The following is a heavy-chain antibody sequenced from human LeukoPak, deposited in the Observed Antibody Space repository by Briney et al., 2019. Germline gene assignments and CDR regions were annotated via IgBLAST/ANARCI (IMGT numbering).Heavy chain of an antibody. CDR2: IIPILGIA. J-gene: IGHJ3*02. CDR1: GGTFSSYA. Sequence: GASAKVSCKASGGTFSSYAISWVRQAPGQGLEWMGRIIPILGIANYAQKFQGRVTITAAKSTSKAYMELSSQRSEDTAVYYCAREGYSSSWPDAFDIWGQGTMVTVSS. V-gene: IGHV1-69*04. D-gene: IGHD6-13*01. CDR3: AREGYSSSWPDAFDI.